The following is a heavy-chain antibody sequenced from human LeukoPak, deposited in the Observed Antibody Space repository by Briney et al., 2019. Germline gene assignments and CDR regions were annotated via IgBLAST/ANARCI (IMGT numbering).Heavy chain of an antibody. D-gene: IGHD5-18*01. CDR3: ARGQDTAMALGDY. CDR2: IWYDGSNK. CDR1: GFTFSSYG. Sequence: GRSLRLSCAASGFTFSSYGMHWVRQAPGKGLEWVAVIWYDGSNKYYADSVKGRFTISRDNSKNTLYLQMNSLRAEDTAVYCCARGQDTAMALGDYWGQGTLVTVSS. J-gene: IGHJ4*02. V-gene: IGHV3-33*01.